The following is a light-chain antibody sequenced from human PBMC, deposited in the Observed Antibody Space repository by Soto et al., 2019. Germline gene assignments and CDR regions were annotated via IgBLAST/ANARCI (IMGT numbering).Light chain of an antibody. CDR1: RNDIGAYKY. CDR3: SSYTTGSTLYV. CDR2: EVS. Sequence: RNDIGAYKYVSWYQQYPGKAPKLIIFEVSNRPSGVSNRFSGSKSGNTASLTIAGLQAEDEADYHCSSYTTGSTLYVFGGGTKVTVL. J-gene: IGLJ1*01. V-gene: IGLV2-14*01.